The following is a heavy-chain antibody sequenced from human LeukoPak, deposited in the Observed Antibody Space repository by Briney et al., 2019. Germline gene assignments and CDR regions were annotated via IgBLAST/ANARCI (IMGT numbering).Heavy chain of an antibody. Sequence: PSETLSLTCTVSGGSISSYYWSWIRQPAGKGLEWIGRIYTSGSTNYDPSLKSRVTMSVDTSKNQFSLKLSSVTAADTAVYYCAAARSITMISPFQHWGQGTLVTVSS. CDR2: IYTSGST. CDR1: GGSISSYY. J-gene: IGHJ1*01. V-gene: IGHV4-4*07. CDR3: AAARSITMISPFQH. D-gene: IGHD3-22*01.